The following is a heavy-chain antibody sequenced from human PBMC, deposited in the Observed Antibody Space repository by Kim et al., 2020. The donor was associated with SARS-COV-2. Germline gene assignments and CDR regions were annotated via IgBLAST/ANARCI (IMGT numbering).Heavy chain of an antibody. Sequence: ASVKVSCKAPGYSYISHSMHWVRQAPGQGLEWMGRINPSGGPTTYAQNFQGRVSLTWDTSTSTVYMELRSLGSDDTAKYYCATRVTADMDVWGQGTTVTVS. CDR2: INPSGGPT. V-gene: IGHV1-46*01. D-gene: IGHD4-4*01. CDR3: ATRVTADMDV. CDR1: GYSYISHS. J-gene: IGHJ6*02.